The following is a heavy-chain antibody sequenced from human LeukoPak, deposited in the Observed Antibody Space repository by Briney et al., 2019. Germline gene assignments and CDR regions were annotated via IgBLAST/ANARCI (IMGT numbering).Heavy chain of an antibody. CDR1: GGSISSGDYY. Sequence: SQTLSLTCTVSGGSISSGDYYWSWIRQPPGKGPEWIGYIYYSGNTFHYNPSLKSRVNTSVDTSKNQFSLRLSSVTAVDTAVYYCASTNCSSAGCYGANWFDPWGQGTLVTVSS. CDR3: ASTNCSSAGCYGANWFDP. V-gene: IGHV4-30-4*08. CDR2: IYYSGNT. J-gene: IGHJ5*02. D-gene: IGHD2-2*01.